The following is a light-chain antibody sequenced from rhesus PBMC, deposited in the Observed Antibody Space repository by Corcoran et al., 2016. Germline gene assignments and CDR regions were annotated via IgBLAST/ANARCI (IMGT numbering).Light chain of an antibody. J-gene: IGKJ1*01. CDR2: NAS. CDR3: QQHNSYPRT. Sequence: DIQMTQSPSSLSASVGDTVTITCRASQGISNYLAWYQQKPGKAPKPLIYNASNLKSGGPSRLSGSGTGTDVTLTISSLQPEDFAIYYCQQHNSYPRTFGQGTKVEIK. CDR1: QGISNY. V-gene: IGKV1S14*01.